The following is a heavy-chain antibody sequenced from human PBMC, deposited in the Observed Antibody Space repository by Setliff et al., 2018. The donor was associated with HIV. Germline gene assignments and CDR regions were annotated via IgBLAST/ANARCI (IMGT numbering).Heavy chain of an antibody. J-gene: IGHJ2*01. CDR2: INQSGNT. D-gene: IGHD3-10*01. CDR3: AREGGQGYSGSGSFYHRNFDL. Sequence: SETLSLTCAVYGGSLSGYYWSWVRQSPGRGLEWIGEINQSGNTNFNPSLKSRLIISVDTSKSQFSLTLTSVTAAETALYYCAREGGQGYSGSGSFYHRNFDLWGRGTLVTV. CDR1: GGSLSGYY. V-gene: IGHV4-34*01.